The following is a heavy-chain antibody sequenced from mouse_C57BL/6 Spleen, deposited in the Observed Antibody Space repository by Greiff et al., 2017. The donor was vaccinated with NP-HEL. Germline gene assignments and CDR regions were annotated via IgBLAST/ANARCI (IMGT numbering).Heavy chain of an antibody. CDR3: ARVGTTAQASFAY. J-gene: IGHJ3*01. V-gene: IGHV1-69*01. CDR1: GYTFTSYW. D-gene: IGHD3-2*02. Sequence: VQLQQPGAELVMPGASVKLSCKASGYTFTSYWMHWVKQRPGQGLEWIGEIDPSDSYTNYNQKFKGKSTLTVDKSSSTAYMQLSSRTSEDSAVYYCARVGTTAQASFAYWGQGTLVTVSA. CDR2: IDPSDSYT.